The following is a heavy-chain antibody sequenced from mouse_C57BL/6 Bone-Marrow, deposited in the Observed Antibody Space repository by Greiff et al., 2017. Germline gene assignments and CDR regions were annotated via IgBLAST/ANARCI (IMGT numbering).Heavy chain of an antibody. D-gene: IGHD2-12*01. V-gene: IGHV1-61*01. CDR2: IYPSDSET. J-gene: IGHJ3*01. CDR3: ARSLLYSSEGWFAY. Sequence: QVQLQQPGAELVRPGSSVKLSCKASGYTFTSYWMDWVKQRPGQGLEWIGNIYPSDSETHYNQKFKDKATLTVDKSSSTAYMRLSSLTSEDSAVYYCARSLLYSSEGWFAYWGQGTLVTVSA. CDR1: GYTFTSYW.